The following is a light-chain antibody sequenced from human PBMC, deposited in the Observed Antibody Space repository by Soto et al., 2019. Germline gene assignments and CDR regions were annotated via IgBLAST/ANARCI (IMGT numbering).Light chain of an antibody. CDR1: QSVSTSY. Sequence: EIVLTQSPGTLSLSPGEGATLSCRASQSVSTSYLAWYQQKPGQAPRLLIYGASSRATGIPDRFSGSGSGTDFTLTISRLEPEDFAVYYCQQYDSSAWTFGQGTKVDSK. V-gene: IGKV3-20*01. CDR3: QQYDSSAWT. CDR2: GAS. J-gene: IGKJ1*01.